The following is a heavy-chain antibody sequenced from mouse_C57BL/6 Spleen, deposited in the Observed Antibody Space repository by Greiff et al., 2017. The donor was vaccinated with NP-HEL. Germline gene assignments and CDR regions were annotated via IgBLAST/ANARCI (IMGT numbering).Heavy chain of an antibody. CDR2: IWSGGST. Sequence: QVQLKESGPGLVQPSQCLSISCTVSGFSLTSYGVHWVRQSPGKGLEWLGVIWSGGSTDYNATFISRLSISKDNSKSQVFIKMNSLQADDTAIYYYASYDYGHDWGTGTTVTVSS. CDR1: GFSLTSYG. J-gene: IGHJ1*03. D-gene: IGHD2-4*01. CDR3: ASYDYGHD. V-gene: IGHV2-2*01.